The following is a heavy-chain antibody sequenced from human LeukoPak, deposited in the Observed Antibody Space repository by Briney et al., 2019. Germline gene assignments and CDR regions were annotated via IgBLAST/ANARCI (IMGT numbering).Heavy chain of an antibody. CDR3: ARGDYGDYVDYFDY. V-gene: IGHV4-34*01. CDR2: INHSGST. D-gene: IGHD4-17*01. J-gene: IGHJ4*02. CDR1: GGSFSGYY. Sequence: SETLSLTCAVYGGSFSGYYWSWIRQPPGKGLEWIGEINHSGSTNYNPSLKSRVTISVDTSKNQFSLKLSSVTAADTAVYYCARGDYGDYVDYFDYRGQGTLVTVSS.